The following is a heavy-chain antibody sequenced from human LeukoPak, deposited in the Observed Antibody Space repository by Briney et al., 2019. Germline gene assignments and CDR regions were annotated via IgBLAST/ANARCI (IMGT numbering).Heavy chain of an antibody. CDR2: IYSGGST. Sequence: GGSLRLSCAASGFTVSSNYMSWVRQAPGKGLEWVSVIYSGGSTYYADSVKGRFTISRDNSKNTLYLQMNSLRAEDTAVYYCASEYSSSWYLNYYYYYGMDVWGQGTTVTVSS. D-gene: IGHD6-13*01. V-gene: IGHV3-53*01. CDR3: ASEYSSSWYLNYYYYYGMDV. CDR1: GFTVSSNY. J-gene: IGHJ6*02.